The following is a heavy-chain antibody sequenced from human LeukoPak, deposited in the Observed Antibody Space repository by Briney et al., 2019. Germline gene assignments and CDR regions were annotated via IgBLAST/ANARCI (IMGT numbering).Heavy chain of an antibody. CDR1: GFTVSSYS. Sequence: GGSLRLSCAASGFTVSSYSMNWVRQAPGKGLEWVSSISSSSSYIYYADSVKGRFTISRDNAKNSLYLQMNSLRAEDTAVYYCARAVAVAGTGFDYWGQGTLVTVSS. D-gene: IGHD6-19*01. V-gene: IGHV3-21*01. CDR2: ISSSSSYI. CDR3: ARAVAVAGTGFDY. J-gene: IGHJ4*02.